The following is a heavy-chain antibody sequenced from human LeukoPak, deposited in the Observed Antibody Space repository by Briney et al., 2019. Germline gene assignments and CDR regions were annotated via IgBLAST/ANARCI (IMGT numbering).Heavy chain of an antibody. CDR1: GGSFSNYD. Sequence: PSETLSLTCGVYGGSFSNYDWNWIRQPPGKGLEWIGEINHSGITYYNPSLKSRVTISVDTSKNQFSLKLNSVTAADTAIFYCAGIWSNWGQGTLVTVSS. CDR3: AGIWSN. CDR2: INHSGIT. V-gene: IGHV4-34*01. D-gene: IGHD1/OR15-1a*01. J-gene: IGHJ4*02.